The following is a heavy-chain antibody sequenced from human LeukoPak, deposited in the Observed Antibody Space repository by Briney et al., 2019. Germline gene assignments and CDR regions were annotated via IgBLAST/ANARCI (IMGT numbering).Heavy chain of an antibody. CDR3: ARDELRFLGDYYGMDV. CDR1: GGSISSSSYY. D-gene: IGHD3-3*01. J-gene: IGHJ6*02. V-gene: IGHV4-61*01. CDR2: IYYSGST. Sequence: PSETLSLTCTVSGGSISSSSYYWGWIRQPPGKGLEWIGYIYYSGSTNYNPSLKSRVTISVDTSKNQFSLKLSSVTAADTAVYYCARDELRFLGDYYGMDVWGQGTTVTVSS.